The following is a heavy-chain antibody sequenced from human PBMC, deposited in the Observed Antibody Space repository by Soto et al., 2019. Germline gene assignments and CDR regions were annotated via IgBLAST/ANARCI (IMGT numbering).Heavy chain of an antibody. Sequence: PGGSLRLSCAASGFTFSNYGMIWVRQGPGKGLEWVALISDDGSYTFYADAVEGRVTISRDNSRNTLYLQMNSLRAEDTAMYYYAKDPPGELLPTCFDSGGRGTGATVS. D-gene: IGHD3-10*01. CDR3: AKDPPGELLPTCFDS. CDR1: GFTFSNYG. J-gene: IGHJ5*01. V-gene: IGHV3-30*18. CDR2: ISDDGSYT.